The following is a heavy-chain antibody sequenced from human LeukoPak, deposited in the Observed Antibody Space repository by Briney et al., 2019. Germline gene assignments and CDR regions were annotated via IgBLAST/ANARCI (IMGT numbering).Heavy chain of an antibody. CDR3: ARGAAGQFYYYYYGMDV. J-gene: IGHJ6*02. CDR2: VYPADSDT. Sequence: GESLKISCKGSGYSFTNYWIGWVRQMPGKGLEWMGIVYPADSDTRYNPSFQGQVTFSADKSISTAYLQWSSLKASDTAMYYCARGAAGQFYYYYYGMDVWGQGTTVTVSS. D-gene: IGHD6-13*01. V-gene: IGHV5-51*01. CDR1: GYSFTNYW.